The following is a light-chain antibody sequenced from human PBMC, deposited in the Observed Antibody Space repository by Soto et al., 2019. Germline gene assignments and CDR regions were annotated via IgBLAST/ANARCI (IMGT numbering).Light chain of an antibody. CDR3: CSYARSSSWV. J-gene: IGLJ3*02. Sequence: QSALIQPASVSASPGQSISISCAGSSGDVGSYNFVSWYQLHPGKAPKLIISEDDKRPSGVSNRFSGAKSGNTASLTISGLQAEDEADYYCCSYARSSSWVFGGGTKLTVL. CDR1: SGDVGSYNF. CDR2: EDD. V-gene: IGLV2-23*01.